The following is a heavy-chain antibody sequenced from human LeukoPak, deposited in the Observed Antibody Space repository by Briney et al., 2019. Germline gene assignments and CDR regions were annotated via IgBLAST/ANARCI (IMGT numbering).Heavy chain of an antibody. V-gene: IGHV4-39*01. Sequence: SETLSLTCTVSGGSISSSSYYCGWIRQPPGKGLEWIGSIYYSGSTYYNPSLKSRVTISVDTSKNQFSLKLSSVTAADTAVYYCARPPPLTMTQYFQHWGQGTLVTVSS. CDR3: ARPPPLTMTQYFQH. CDR2: IYYSGST. J-gene: IGHJ1*01. CDR1: GGSISSSSYY. D-gene: IGHD3-22*01.